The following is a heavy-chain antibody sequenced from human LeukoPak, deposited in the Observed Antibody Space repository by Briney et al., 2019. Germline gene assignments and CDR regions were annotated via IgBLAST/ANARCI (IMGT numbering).Heavy chain of an antibody. CDR3: ARDLRQRGYCSSTSCPSWYYGMDV. J-gene: IGHJ6*02. CDR1: GYTFTRYG. CDR2: ISAYNGNT. D-gene: IGHD2-2*01. V-gene: IGHV1-18*01. Sequence: GASVKVSCKASGYTFTRYGISWVRQAPGQGLEWMGWISAYNGNTNYAQKLQGRVTMTTDTSTSTAYMELRSLRSDDTAVYYCARDLRQRGYCSSTSCPSWYYGMDVWGQGTTVTVSS.